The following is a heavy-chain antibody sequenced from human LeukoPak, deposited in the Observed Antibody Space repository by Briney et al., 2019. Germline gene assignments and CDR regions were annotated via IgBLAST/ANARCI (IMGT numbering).Heavy chain of an antibody. D-gene: IGHD3-22*01. CDR1: GGSISSGGYY. Sequence: SQTLSLTCTVSGGSISSGGYYWSWIRQPPGKGLEWIGYIYHSGSTYYNPSLKSRVTISGDTSDNQISLELSSVTAADTAVYYCVRDFSGYTYYMDIWGKGTTVTVSS. CDR3: VRDFSGYTYYMDI. V-gene: IGHV4-30-2*01. J-gene: IGHJ6*03. CDR2: IYHSGST.